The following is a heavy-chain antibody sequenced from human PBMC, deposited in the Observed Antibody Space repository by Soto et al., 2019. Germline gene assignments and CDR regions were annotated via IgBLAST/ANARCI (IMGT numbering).Heavy chain of an antibody. V-gene: IGHV1-18*01. CDR3: ARDPGQSTVAYYFDY. J-gene: IGHJ4*02. CDR1: GYTFTTYG. D-gene: IGHD4-17*01. Sequence: QVQLVQSGAEVKKPGASVKVSCKASGYTFTTYGISWVRQAPGQGLEWMGWISAYNGNTNYAQKLQGRVTMTTDTSXXTAYMDLRSLRSDDTAVYYCARDPGQSTVAYYFDYWGRGTLVTVSS. CDR2: ISAYNGNT.